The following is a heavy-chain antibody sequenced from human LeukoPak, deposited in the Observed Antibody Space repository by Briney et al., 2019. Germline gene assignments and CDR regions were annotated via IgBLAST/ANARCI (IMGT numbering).Heavy chain of an antibody. CDR3: ARTDSGRYSYFDY. D-gene: IGHD1-26*01. V-gene: IGHV4-39*01. CDR1: DGSISSSSDY. CDR2: LFYTGET. Sequence: SETLSLTCIVSDGSISSSSDYWGWIRQPPGKGLEWIGNLFYTGETFYNPSLNSRVTISVDTSKSQFSLRLSSVTAADTAVYYCARTDSGRYSYFDYWGQGTLVTVSS. J-gene: IGHJ4*02.